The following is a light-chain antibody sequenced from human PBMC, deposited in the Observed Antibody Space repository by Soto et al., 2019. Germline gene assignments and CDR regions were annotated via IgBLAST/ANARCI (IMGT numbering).Light chain of an antibody. CDR2: DVS. J-gene: IGLJ7*01. Sequence: QSVLTQPRSVSGSPGQSVTISCTGTSRDVGVYNFVSWYQQHPGKAPKLMIYDVSERPSGVPDRFSGSKSGNTASLTISGLQPEDEADYYCCSYAGSYNLVFGGGTQLTVL. CDR3: CSYAGSYNLV. CDR1: SRDVGVYNF. V-gene: IGLV2-11*01.